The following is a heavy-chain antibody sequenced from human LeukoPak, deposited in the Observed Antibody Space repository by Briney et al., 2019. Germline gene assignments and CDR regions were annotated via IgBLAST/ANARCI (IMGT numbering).Heavy chain of an antibody. D-gene: IGHD3-22*01. CDR2: IYYSGST. Sequence: SETLSLTCTVSGGSISSYYWSWIRQPPGKGLEWIGYIYYSGSTNYNPSLKSRVTISVDTSKNQFSLKLSSVTAADTAVYYCASLLPGGEVYYYYGMDVWGQGTTVTVSS. CDR1: GGSISSYY. CDR3: ASLLPGGEVYYYYGMDV. J-gene: IGHJ6*02. V-gene: IGHV4-59*01.